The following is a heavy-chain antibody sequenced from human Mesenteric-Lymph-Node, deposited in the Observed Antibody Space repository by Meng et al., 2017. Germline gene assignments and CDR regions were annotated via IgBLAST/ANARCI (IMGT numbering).Heavy chain of an antibody. CDR3: AKVLYYYDIDY. V-gene: IGHV3-7*03. D-gene: IGHD3-22*01. J-gene: IGHJ4*02. Sequence: GESLKISCAASGFTFSSYWMTWVRQAPGKGLEWVANIGKDGSDIYYMDSVKGRFTISRDNAKNSLHLQMDSLRVEDTAVYYCAKVLYYYDIDYWGQGTLVTVSS. CDR1: GFTFSSYW. CDR2: IGKDGSDI.